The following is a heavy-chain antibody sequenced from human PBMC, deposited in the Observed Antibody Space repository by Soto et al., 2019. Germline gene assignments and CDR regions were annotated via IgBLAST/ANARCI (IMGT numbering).Heavy chain of an antibody. CDR3: AKQVNIDY. D-gene: IGHD2-21*01. J-gene: IGHJ4*02. CDR1: GFTFSNYW. Sequence: GGSLRLCCAASGFTFSNYWISWVRQAPGKGLEWVANIKPDGSDKNYVDSVKGRFTISRDNAKNSLYLQMNSLRAEDTAVYYCAKQVNIDYWGQGTLVTVSS. V-gene: IGHV3-7*03. CDR2: IKPDGSDK.